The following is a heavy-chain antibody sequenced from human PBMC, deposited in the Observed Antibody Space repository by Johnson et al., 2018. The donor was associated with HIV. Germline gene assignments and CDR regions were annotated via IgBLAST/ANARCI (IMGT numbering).Heavy chain of an antibody. Sequence: MQLVESGGGLVQPGGSLRLSCAASGLTFSSYAMSWVRQAPGKGLEWVSAISGSGGSTYYADSVKGRFTISRDNSKNTLYLQMNSLRAEDTAVYYCAKDPGWFGEPGDAFDIWGQGTMVTVSS. CDR1: GLTFSSYA. J-gene: IGHJ3*02. CDR3: AKDPGWFGEPGDAFDI. CDR2: ISGSGGST. V-gene: IGHV3-23*04. D-gene: IGHD3-10*01.